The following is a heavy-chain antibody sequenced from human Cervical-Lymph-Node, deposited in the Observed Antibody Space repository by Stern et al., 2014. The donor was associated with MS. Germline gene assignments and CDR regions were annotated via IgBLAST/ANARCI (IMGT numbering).Heavy chain of an antibody. CDR1: GGSFSGHY. CDR2: INHSGST. J-gene: IGHJ4*02. Sequence: QVQLQQWGAGLLKPSETLSLTCAVYGGSFSGHYWGWIRQPPGRGLEWIGGINHSGSTNYNPSLKSRVTISVDTSKNQFSLKLNSVTAADTAVYYCARGRGWSGGSCYLDYWGQGTLVTVSS. D-gene: IGHD2-15*01. CDR3: ARGRGWSGGSCYLDY. V-gene: IGHV4-34*01.